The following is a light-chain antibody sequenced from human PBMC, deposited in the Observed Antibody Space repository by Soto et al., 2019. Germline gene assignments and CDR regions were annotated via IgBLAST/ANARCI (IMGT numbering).Light chain of an antibody. CDR1: SSNIGAGYD. CDR2: GNS. V-gene: IGLV1-40*01. J-gene: IGLJ2*01. Sequence: QSVLTQPPSVSGAPGQRVTISCTGSSSNIGAGYDVHWYQQLPGTAPKLLIYGNSNRPSGVPDRFSGSKSGTSASLAITGLQDEDEADYYCQSYDSSLIVVFGGGTKLTVL. CDR3: QSYDSSLIVV.